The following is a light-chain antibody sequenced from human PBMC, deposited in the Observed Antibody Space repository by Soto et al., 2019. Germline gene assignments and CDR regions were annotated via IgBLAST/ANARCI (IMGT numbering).Light chain of an antibody. CDR1: QSISTF. CDR3: QQSSRPPYT. J-gene: IGKJ2*01. CDR2: AAS. V-gene: IGKV1-39*01. Sequence: DLQMTQSPSSLSASVGDRVTITCRASQSISTFLNWYQQKPGKAPKLLIYAASSLQSGVPSRFSGSGSGTDFTLTISSLQPEDFATYYCQQSSRPPYTFGQGTKLEIK.